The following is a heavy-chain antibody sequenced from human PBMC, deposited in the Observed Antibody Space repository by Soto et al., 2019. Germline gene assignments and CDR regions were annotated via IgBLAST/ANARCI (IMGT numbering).Heavy chain of an antibody. Sequence: QVQLVQSGAEVKKPGASVKVSCKASGYTFTSYYMHWVRQAPGQGLEWMGIINASGGSTSYAQKFQGRVTMTRDTSTSTVYMELSSLRSEDTAVYYCARVFSSYYDSSGYYHALDAFDIWGQGTMVTVSS. CDR3: ARVFSSYYDSSGYYHALDAFDI. CDR1: GYTFTSYY. D-gene: IGHD3-22*01. CDR2: INASGGST. J-gene: IGHJ3*02. V-gene: IGHV1-46*01.